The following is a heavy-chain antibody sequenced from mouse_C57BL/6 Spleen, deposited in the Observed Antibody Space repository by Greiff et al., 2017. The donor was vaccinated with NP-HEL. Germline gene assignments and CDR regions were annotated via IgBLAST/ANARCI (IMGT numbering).Heavy chain of an antibody. CDR3: ASGASNYYAMDY. J-gene: IGHJ4*01. Sequence: VQLQQSGAELVKPGASVKISCKASGYAFSSYWMNWVKQRPGKGLEWIGQIYPGDGDTNYNGKFKGKATLTADKSSSTAYMQLSSLTSEDSAVYFCASGASNYYAMDYWGQGTSVTVSS. CDR1: GYAFSSYW. D-gene: IGHD2-5*01. CDR2: IYPGDGDT. V-gene: IGHV1-80*01.